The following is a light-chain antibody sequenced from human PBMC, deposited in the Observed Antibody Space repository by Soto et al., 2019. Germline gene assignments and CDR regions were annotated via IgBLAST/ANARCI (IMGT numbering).Light chain of an antibody. CDR3: CSHAGSSVV. CDR1: SSDVGRYSF. J-gene: IGLJ1*01. CDR2: DVY. V-gene: IGLV2-11*01. Sequence: QSALMQHRSVSGSPGQSVTISCTGTSSDVGRYSFVSWYQQHPGKAPKLIIYDVYKRPSGVPDRFSGSKSGNTASLTISGLQAEDETDYYCCSHAGSSVVFGTGTKVTVL.